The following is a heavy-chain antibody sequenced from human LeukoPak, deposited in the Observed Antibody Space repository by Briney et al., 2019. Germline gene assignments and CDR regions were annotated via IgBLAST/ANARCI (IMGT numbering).Heavy chain of an antibody. CDR1: GGSISSSSYY. D-gene: IGHD6-19*01. CDR3: ARDLHGWCDY. Sequence: PSETLSLTCTVSGGSISSSSYYWGWIRQPPGKGLEWIGSIYYSGSTYYNPSLKSRVTISVDTSKNQFSLKLSSVTAADTAVYYCARDLHGWCDYWGQGTLVTVSS. V-gene: IGHV4-39*07. J-gene: IGHJ4*02. CDR2: IYYSGST.